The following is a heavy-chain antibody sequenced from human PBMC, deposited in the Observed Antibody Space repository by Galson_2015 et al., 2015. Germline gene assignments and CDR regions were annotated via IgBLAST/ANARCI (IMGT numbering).Heavy chain of an antibody. CDR1: GFTFSSYW. V-gene: IGHV3-74*01. J-gene: IGHJ4*02. CDR2: INSDGSRT. CDR3: ARGHSTGWCYERTGD. Sequence: SLRLSCAASGFTFSSYWMHWVRQAPGKGLVWVSRINSDGSRTNYADSVKGRFTISRDNAKNTLYLQMNSLRAEDTAVYYCARGHSTGWCYERTGDWGQGALVTVSS. D-gene: IGHD6-19*01.